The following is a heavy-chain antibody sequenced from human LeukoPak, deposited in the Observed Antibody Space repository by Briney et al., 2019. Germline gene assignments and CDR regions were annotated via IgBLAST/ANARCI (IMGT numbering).Heavy chain of an antibody. D-gene: IGHD3-10*01. CDR2: IYSGGST. CDR3: ARVRWFGELFGDY. Sequence: TGGSLRLSCAASGFTVSSNYMSWVRQAPGMGLEWVSVIYSGGSTYYADSVKGRFTISRDNSKNTLYLQMNSLRAEDTAVYYCARVRWFGELFGDYWGQGALVTVSS. J-gene: IGHJ4*02. V-gene: IGHV3-53*01. CDR1: GFTVSSNY.